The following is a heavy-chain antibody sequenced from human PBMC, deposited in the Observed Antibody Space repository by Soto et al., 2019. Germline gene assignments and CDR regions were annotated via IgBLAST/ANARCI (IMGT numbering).Heavy chain of an antibody. Sequence: GVSLRLSCTASGFTFSTYPMSWVRQAPGKGLGWVSAISGYGGSTYYADSVKGRFTVSRDNSKNTLYLQMNSLRAEDTAVYYCAKGRNHYDSSGYYSFPLDVWGQGTTVTVSS. CDR2: ISGYGGST. J-gene: IGHJ6*02. D-gene: IGHD3-22*01. CDR3: AKGRNHYDSSGYYSFPLDV. CDR1: GFTFSTYP. V-gene: IGHV3-23*01.